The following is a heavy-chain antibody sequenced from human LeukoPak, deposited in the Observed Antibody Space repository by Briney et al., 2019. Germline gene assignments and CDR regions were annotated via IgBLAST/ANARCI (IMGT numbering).Heavy chain of an antibody. Sequence: SETLSLTCTVSGGSISSSSYYWGWIRQPPGKGLECLGSIYYSGSTYYNPSPKSRVTISIDTSQDQFSLKLSSVTAADTAVYYCGKGYYGMDVWGQGTTVIVSS. J-gene: IGHJ6*02. CDR2: IYYSGST. V-gene: IGHV4-39*01. CDR1: GGSISSSSYY. CDR3: GKGYYGMDV.